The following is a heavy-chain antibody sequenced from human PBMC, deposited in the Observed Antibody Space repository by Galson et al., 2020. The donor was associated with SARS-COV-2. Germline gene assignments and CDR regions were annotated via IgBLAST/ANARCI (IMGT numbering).Heavy chain of an antibody. Sequence: ASETLSLTCTVSGGSISSSSYYWGWIRQPPGKGLEWIGSIYYSGSTYYNPSLKSRVTISVDTSKNQFSLKLSSVTAADTAVYYCAREGLWFGKLALGRFDPWGQGTLVTVSS. J-gene: IGHJ5*02. CDR3: AREGLWFGKLALGRFDP. CDR1: GGSISSSSYY. CDR2: IYYSGST. D-gene: IGHD3-10*01. V-gene: IGHV4-39*07.